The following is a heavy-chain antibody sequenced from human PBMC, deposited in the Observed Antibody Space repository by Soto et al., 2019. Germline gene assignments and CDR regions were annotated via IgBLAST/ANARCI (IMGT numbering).Heavy chain of an antibody. CDR1: GVSVSTYY. CDR2: IYYSGST. CDR3: ARSPPGGYDLYYFDY. J-gene: IGHJ4*02. V-gene: IGHV4-59*02. D-gene: IGHD5-12*01. Sequence: PSETLSLTCTVSGVSVSTYYWSWIRQPPGKGLEWIAYIYYSGSTNYNPSLKSRVTISVDTSKNQFSLKLTSVTAADTAVYYCARSPPGGYDLYYFDYWGQGTLVTVSS.